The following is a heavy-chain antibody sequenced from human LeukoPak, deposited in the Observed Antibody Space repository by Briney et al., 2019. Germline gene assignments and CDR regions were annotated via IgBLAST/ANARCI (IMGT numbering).Heavy chain of an antibody. Sequence: GGSLRLSCAAPGFTFSSYSVNWVRQAPGKGLEWVSSISSTSSYIYYADSVKGRFTISRDNAKNSLFLQMNSLRAEDTAVYYCARDPLEGSWYFDLWGRGTLVTVSS. J-gene: IGHJ2*01. D-gene: IGHD5-24*01. V-gene: IGHV3-21*01. CDR1: GFTFSSYS. CDR2: ISSTSSYI. CDR3: ARDPLEGSWYFDL.